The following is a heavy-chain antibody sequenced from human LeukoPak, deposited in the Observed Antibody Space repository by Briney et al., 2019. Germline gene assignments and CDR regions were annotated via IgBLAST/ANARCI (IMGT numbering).Heavy chain of an antibody. Sequence: ASVNVSCKASGYTFTSYDINWVRQATGQGLEWMGWMNPNSGNTGYAQKFQGRVTMTRNTSISTAYMELSSLRSEDTAVYYCAKVRASGQQYDTFDIWGQGTMVTVSS. CDR3: AKVRASGQQYDTFDI. V-gene: IGHV1-8*01. J-gene: IGHJ3*02. D-gene: IGHD3-10*01. CDR1: GYTFTSYD. CDR2: MNPNSGNT.